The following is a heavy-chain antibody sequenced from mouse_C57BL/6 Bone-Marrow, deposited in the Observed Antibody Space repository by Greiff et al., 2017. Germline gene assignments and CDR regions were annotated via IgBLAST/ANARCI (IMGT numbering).Heavy chain of an antibody. D-gene: IGHD2-1*01. CDR2: INPNNGGT. V-gene: IGHV1-26*01. Sequence: EVQLQQSGPELVKPGASVKISCKASGYTFTDYYMNWVKQSHGKSLEWIGDINPNNGGTSYNQKFKGKATLTVDKSSSTAYMELRSLTSEDSAVYYCARGARYYGNYFPYYYAMDYWGQGTSVTVSS. CDR3: ARGARYYGNYFPYYYAMDY. CDR1: GYTFTDYY. J-gene: IGHJ4*01.